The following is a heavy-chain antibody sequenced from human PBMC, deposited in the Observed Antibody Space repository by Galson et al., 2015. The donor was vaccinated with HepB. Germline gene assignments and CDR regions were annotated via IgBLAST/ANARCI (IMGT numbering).Heavy chain of an antibody. CDR3: ARASRIYNWFDP. CDR2: INPSGGST. J-gene: IGHJ5*02. V-gene: IGHV1-46*01. D-gene: IGHD1-14*01. CDR1: GYTFTSHF. Sequence: SVKVSCKASGYTFTSHFFHWVRQAPGQGLEWLGIINPSGGSTSYAQKFQGRVSMTRDTSTSTIYMELRSLRSEDTAVYYCARASRIYNWFDPWGQGTLVTVSS.